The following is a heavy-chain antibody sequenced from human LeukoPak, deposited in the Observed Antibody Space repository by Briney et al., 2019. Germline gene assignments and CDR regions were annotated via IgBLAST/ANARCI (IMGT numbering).Heavy chain of an antibody. J-gene: IGHJ4*02. D-gene: IGHD3-16*01. V-gene: IGHV3-23*01. Sequence: GGSLRLSCATSGFAFSSYAMSWVRQAPGKGLEWVSSFSGSGGNTYYADSVKARFTVSRDNSKNTLYLQMNSLRAEDTAVYYCARDLSWGSYTSWGQGTLVTVSS. CDR2: FSGSGGNT. CDR3: ARDLSWGSYTS. CDR1: GFAFSSYA.